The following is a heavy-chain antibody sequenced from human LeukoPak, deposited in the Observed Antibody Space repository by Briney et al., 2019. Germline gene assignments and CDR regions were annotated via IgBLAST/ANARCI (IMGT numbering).Heavy chain of an antibody. Sequence: PGRSLRLSCAASGFTVSSNYMSWVRQAPGKGLEWVSVIYGGGSTDYADSVKGRFTISRDNLKNTLYLQMNSLRAEDTAVYYCARGGSGDIFDIWGQGTMVTVSS. CDR1: GFTVSSNY. CDR2: IYGGGST. D-gene: IGHD2-21*01. J-gene: IGHJ3*02. CDR3: ARGGSGDIFDI. V-gene: IGHV3-53*01.